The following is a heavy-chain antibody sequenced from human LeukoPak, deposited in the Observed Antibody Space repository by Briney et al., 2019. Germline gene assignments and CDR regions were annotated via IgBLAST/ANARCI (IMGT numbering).Heavy chain of an antibody. Sequence: ASVKVSCKAPGYTFTSYYMHWVRQAPGQGLEWMGIINPSGGSTSYAQKFQGRVTMTRDTSTSTVYMELSSLRSEDTAVYYCARGPGMIVVVTRFDPWGQGTLVTVSS. CDR2: INPSGGST. V-gene: IGHV1-46*01. D-gene: IGHD3-22*01. CDR1: GYTFTSYY. J-gene: IGHJ5*02. CDR3: ARGPGMIVVVTRFDP.